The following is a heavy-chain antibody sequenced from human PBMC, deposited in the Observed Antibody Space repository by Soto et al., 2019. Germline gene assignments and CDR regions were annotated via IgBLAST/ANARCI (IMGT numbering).Heavy chain of an antibody. CDR3: SRGRDPHQGGRT. CDR2: IHPSGDT. CDR1: SGSFSTYY. V-gene: IGHV4-34*02. J-gene: IGHJ5*02. Sequence: QVQLQQWDAGLLKPSETLSLTCAVDSGSFSTYYCSWTRQPQGKGLEWIGEIHPSGDTDYNPSLSNRVTISLDTSKNQFSLKLTSVTAADTAVYFCSRGRDPHQGGRTWGQGTLVTISS. D-gene: IGHD3-16*01.